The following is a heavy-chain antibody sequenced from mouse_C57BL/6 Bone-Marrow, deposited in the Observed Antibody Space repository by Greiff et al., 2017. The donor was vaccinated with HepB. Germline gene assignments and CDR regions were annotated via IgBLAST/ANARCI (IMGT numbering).Heavy chain of an antibody. Sequence: QVQLQQSGAELVRPGASVTLSCKASGYTFTDYEMHWVKQTPVHGLEWIGAIDPETGGTAYNQKFTGKAILTADKSSSTAYMELRSLTSEDSAVYYCTTGVTMATTVDYWGQGTTLTVSS. CDR3: TTGVTMATTVDY. D-gene: IGHD2-2*01. J-gene: IGHJ2*01. V-gene: IGHV1-15*01. CDR1: GYTFTDYE. CDR2: IDPETGGT.